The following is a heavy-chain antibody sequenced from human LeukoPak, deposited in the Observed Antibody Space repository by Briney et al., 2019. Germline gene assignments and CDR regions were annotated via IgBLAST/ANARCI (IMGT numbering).Heavy chain of an antibody. V-gene: IGHV1-24*01. J-gene: IGHJ4*02. Sequence: VASVKVSCRDSGYTLTELSMHGVRQAPGKGREWMGGFDPEDGETIYAQKFQGRVTMTEDTSTDTAYMELSSLRSEDTAVYDCATGARSGWVFDYWGQGTLVTVSS. CDR3: ATGARSGWVFDY. CDR1: GYTLTELS. CDR2: FDPEDGET. D-gene: IGHD6-19*01.